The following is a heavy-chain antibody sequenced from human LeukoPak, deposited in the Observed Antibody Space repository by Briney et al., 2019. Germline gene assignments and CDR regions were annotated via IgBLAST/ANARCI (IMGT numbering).Heavy chain of an antibody. Sequence: PGGSLRLSCAASGFTFSSHGMHWVRQAPGKGLEWVTVIWYDGSDEYYADSVKGRFTISRDNSKNTLYLQMNSLRAEDTAVYYCARDWENGMDVWGKGTTVTVSS. CDR1: GFTFSSHG. D-gene: IGHD1-26*01. J-gene: IGHJ6*04. CDR2: IWYDGSDE. V-gene: IGHV3-33*01. CDR3: ARDWENGMDV.